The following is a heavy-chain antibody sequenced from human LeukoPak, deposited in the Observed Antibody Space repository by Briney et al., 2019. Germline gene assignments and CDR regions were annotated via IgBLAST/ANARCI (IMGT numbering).Heavy chain of an antibody. Sequence: SETLSLPCAVYGGSFSGYYWSWMRQPPGKGGEWIGEINHSGSTKYNPFLKSRVTISVDTSKNQFSLKLSSVAAADTAVYYCARDVRTPDRTAFSSGWSDLWGGYYLDYWGQGTLVTVSS. CDR3: ARDVRTPDRTAFSSGWSDLWGGYYLDY. D-gene: IGHD6-19*01. CDR2: INHSGST. V-gene: IGHV4-34*01. CDR1: GGSFSGYY. J-gene: IGHJ4*02.